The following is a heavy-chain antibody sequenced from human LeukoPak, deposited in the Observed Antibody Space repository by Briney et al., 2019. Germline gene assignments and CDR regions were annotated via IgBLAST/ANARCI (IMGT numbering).Heavy chain of an antibody. J-gene: IGHJ3*02. CDR1: GYTFTSYY. CDR3: ARAATNDAFDI. D-gene: IGHD2-15*01. Sequence: ASVKVSCKASGYTFTSYYMHWVRQAPGQGLEWMGIINPSGGSTSCAQKFQGRVTMTRDTSTSTVYMELSSLRSEDTAVYYCARAATNDAFDIWGQGTMVTVSS. CDR2: INPSGGST. V-gene: IGHV1-46*01.